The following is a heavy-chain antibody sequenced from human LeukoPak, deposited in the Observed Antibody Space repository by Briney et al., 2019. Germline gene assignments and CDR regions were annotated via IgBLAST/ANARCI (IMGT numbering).Heavy chain of an antibody. CDR2: FNPEEGET. Sequence: ASVKFSCKVSGYSLRELNMHWLRQAPGKGPEWMGGFNPEEGETIYVQKFQGRVTMTEDTSTDTAYMELSSLTSEDTAVYYCASDRGVPAVFDYWGQGTLITVSS. V-gene: IGHV1-24*01. CDR3: ASDRGVPAVFDY. D-gene: IGHD3-10*01. CDR1: GYSLRELN. J-gene: IGHJ4*02.